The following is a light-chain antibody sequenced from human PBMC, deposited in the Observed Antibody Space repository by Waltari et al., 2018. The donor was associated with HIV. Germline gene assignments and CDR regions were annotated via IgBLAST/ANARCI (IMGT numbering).Light chain of an antibody. J-gene: IGLJ3*02. V-gene: IGLV3-19*01. CDR1: SLRNYF. CDR3: NSRDSSGNRLVV. CDR2: GEN. Sequence: SSEVTQDPTVSVALGQTVRITCQGDSLRNYFPSWYPQKPGPAPVLVIYGENNRPSGIPDRFSGSTSGNTASLIITGAQAEDEAEYYCNSRDSSGNRLVVFGGGTKLTVL.